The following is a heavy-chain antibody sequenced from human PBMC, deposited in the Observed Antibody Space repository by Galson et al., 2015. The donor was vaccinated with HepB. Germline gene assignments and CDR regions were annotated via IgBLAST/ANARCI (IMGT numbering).Heavy chain of an antibody. CDR1: GFTFSSYA. CDR2: ISYDGSNK. V-gene: IGHV3-30-3*01. D-gene: IGHD6-6*01. CDR3: ARSIAVRYAFDI. J-gene: IGHJ3*02. Sequence: SLRLSCAASGFTFSSYAMHWVRQAPGKGLEWVAVISYDGSNKYYADSVKGRFTISRDNSKNTLYLQMNSLRAEDTAVYYCARSIAVRYAFDIWGQGTMVTVSS.